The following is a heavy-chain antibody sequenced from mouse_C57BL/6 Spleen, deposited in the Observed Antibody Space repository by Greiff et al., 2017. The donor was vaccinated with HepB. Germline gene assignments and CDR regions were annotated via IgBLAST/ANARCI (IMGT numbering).Heavy chain of an antibody. CDR3: ARGTGTDYFDY. V-gene: IGHV1-82*01. Sequence: QVQLKQSGPELVKPGASVKISCKASGYAFSSSWLNWVKQRPGKGLEWIGRIYPGDGDTNYNGKFKGKATLTADKSSSTAYMPLSSLTSEDSAVYFCARGTGTDYFDYWGQGTTLTVSS. D-gene: IGHD4-1*01. CDR1: GYAFSSSW. CDR2: IYPGDGDT. J-gene: IGHJ2*01.